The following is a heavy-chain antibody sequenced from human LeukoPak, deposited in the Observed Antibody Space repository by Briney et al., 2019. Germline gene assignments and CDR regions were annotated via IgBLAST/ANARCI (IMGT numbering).Heavy chain of an antibody. J-gene: IGHJ4*02. CDR1: GFTFSSYT. D-gene: IGHD4-17*01. Sequence: PGGSLRLSCAASGFTFSSYTMSWVRQAPGKGPEWVSAISGSGSSTVYADSVKGRFAISGDNSKNTLWMQMNSLRVEDTAVYYCAQVGGWGTMVTSPNYWGQGTVVTVSS. CDR3: AQVGGWGTMVTSPNY. V-gene: IGHV3-23*01. CDR2: ISGSGSST.